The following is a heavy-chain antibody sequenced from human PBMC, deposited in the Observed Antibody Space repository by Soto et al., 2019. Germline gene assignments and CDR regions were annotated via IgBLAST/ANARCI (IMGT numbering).Heavy chain of an antibody. CDR3: ATLTTVTTFYYYYYYMDV. CDR1: GYTFTGYY. Sequence: ASVKVSCKASGYTFTGYYMHWVRQAPGQGLEWMGWINPNSGGTNYAQKFQGWVTMTRDTSISTAYMELSRLRSDDTAVYYCATLTTVTTFYYYYYYMDVWGKGTTVTVSS. CDR2: INPNSGGT. V-gene: IGHV1-2*04. D-gene: IGHD4-17*01. J-gene: IGHJ6*03.